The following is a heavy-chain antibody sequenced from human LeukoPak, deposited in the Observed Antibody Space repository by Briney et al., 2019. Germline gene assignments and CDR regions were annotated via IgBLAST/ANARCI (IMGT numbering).Heavy chain of an antibody. J-gene: IGHJ5*01. CDR3: ARDLFPINWFES. CDR2: IFHTGIT. V-gene: IGHV4-59*02. Sequence: SETLSLTCTVSGGSVTKYYWHWIRQAPRKGLEWIGFIFHTGITNYNPSLKSRVTISVDTSKNQFSLKLTSVTAADTAVYFCARDLFPINWFESWGQGTLVTVSS. D-gene: IGHD2-2*02. CDR1: GGSVTKYY.